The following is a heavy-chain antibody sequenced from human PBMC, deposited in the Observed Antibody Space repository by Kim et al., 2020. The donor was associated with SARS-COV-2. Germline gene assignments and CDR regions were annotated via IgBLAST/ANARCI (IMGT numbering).Heavy chain of an antibody. CDR3: VRGRGQGRSSDWFDP. CDR1: GGPINNNKW. Sequence: SETLSLTCGVSGGPINNNKWWGWVRQPPGKGLEWIGEIDHSGTTNYNPSLKSRVTVSVDKSKNQFSLNLRSMTAADTAVYYCVRGRGQGRSSDWFDPWG. V-gene: IGHV4-4*02. CDR2: IDHSGTT. J-gene: IGHJ5*02. D-gene: IGHD6-25*01.